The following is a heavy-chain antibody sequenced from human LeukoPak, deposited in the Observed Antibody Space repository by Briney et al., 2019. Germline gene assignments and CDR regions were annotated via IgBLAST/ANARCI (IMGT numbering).Heavy chain of an antibody. CDR3: ARDALGISDAFDI. CDR2: ISGYNGNT. J-gene: IGHJ3*02. CDR1: GYTFTGYY. D-gene: IGHD1-26*01. Sequence: ASVKVSCKASGYTFTGYYMHWVRQAPGQGLEWMGWISGYNGNTNYAQKVQGRVTMTTDTSTSTAYMELRSLRSDDTAVYYCARDALGISDAFDIWGQGTMVTVS. V-gene: IGHV1-18*04.